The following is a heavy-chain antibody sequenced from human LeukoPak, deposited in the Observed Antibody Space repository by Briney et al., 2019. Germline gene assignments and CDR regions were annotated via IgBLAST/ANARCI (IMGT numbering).Heavy chain of an antibody. J-gene: IGHJ4*02. D-gene: IGHD1-26*01. CDR2: IYYSGST. Sequence: SETLSLTCTVSGASISSTTYYWGWIRQPPRKGLEWIASIYYSGSTYYNPSLKSRVTISVDTSKNQFSLKLSSVTAADTAVYYCAREQIVVGATLVNAFDYWGQGTLVTVSS. V-gene: IGHV4-39*01. CDR3: AREQIVVGATLVNAFDY. CDR1: GASISSTTYY.